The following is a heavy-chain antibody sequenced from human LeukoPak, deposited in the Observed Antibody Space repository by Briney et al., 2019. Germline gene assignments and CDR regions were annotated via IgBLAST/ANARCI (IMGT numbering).Heavy chain of an antibody. CDR3: ARVPENPDCSGGSCYFQVEYFQH. D-gene: IGHD2-15*01. V-gene: IGHV1-2*02. J-gene: IGHJ1*01. CDR1: GYTFTGYY. Sequence: ASVKVSCKASGYTFTGYYMHWVRQAPGQGLEWMGWINPNSGGTNYAQKFQGRVTMSRDTSISTAYMELSRLRSDDTAVYYCARVPENPDCSGGSCYFQVEYFQHWGQGTLVTVSS. CDR2: INPNSGGT.